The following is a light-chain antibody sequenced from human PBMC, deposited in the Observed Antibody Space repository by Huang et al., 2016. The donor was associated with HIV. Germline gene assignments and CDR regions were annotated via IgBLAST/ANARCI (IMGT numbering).Light chain of an antibody. V-gene: IGKV1-33*01. CDR3: QQYDGLPPWT. CDR1: QDIARF. CDR2: DAS. J-gene: IGKJ1*01. Sequence: DIQMTQSPSSLSASIGDKVTITCQSTQDIARFLNWYQQKPGQAPKLLIYDASTLQTVVPSRFRVSGSGTDFSFTISSLQPEDIATYYCQQYDGLPPWTFGQGTKVEIQ.